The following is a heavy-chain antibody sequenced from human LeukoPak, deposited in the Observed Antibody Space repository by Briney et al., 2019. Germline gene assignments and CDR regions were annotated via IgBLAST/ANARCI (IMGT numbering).Heavy chain of an antibody. D-gene: IGHD5-12*01. CDR2: ISWNSGRI. CDR1: GFTFDDHA. V-gene: IGHV3-9*01. CDR3: AKDQVAGYSAYPAFDY. Sequence: GGSLRLSCAASGFTFDDHAMYWVRQAPGKGLEWVSGISWNSGRIGYADSVKGRFTISRDNAKNSVYLQMNSLRPEDTAFYYCAKDQVAGYSAYPAFDYWGQGILVTVSS. J-gene: IGHJ4*02.